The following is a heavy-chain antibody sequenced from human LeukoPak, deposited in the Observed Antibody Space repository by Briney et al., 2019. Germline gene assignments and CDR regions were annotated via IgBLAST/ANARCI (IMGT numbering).Heavy chain of an antibody. Sequence: GESLKISCKGSGYSFTSYWIGWVRQMPGKGLEWMGIIYPGDSDTRYSPSFQGQVTISADKSIGTAYLQWSSLKASDTAMYYCARSGRDYYDSSGPTAYWGQGTLVTVSS. CDR2: IYPGDSDT. D-gene: IGHD3-22*01. V-gene: IGHV5-51*01. CDR1: GYSFTSYW. J-gene: IGHJ4*02. CDR3: ARSGRDYYDSSGPTAY.